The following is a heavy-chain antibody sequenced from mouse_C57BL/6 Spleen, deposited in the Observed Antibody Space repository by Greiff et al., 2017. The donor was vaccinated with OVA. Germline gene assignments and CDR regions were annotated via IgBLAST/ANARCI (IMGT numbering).Heavy chain of an antibody. CDR1: GYTFTSYG. CDR3: ARGGTDGSSYWYFDV. Sequence: VQLVESGAELARPGASVKLSCKASGYTFTSYGISWVKQRTGQGLEWIGEIYPRSGNTYYHEKIKGKATLHADKSSSTAYMEIRSLTSEYSAVYFGARGGTDGSSYWYFDVWGTGTTVTVSS. D-gene: IGHD1-1*01. V-gene: IGHV1-81*01. J-gene: IGHJ1*03. CDR2: IYPRSGNT.